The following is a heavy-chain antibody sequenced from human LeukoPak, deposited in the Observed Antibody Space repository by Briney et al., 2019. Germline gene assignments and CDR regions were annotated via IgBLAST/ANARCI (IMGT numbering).Heavy chain of an antibody. J-gene: IGHJ3*02. CDR3: ARDKYGGNSNAFDI. V-gene: IGHV3-74*01. D-gene: IGHD4-23*01. Sequence: GGSLRLSCAASGFTFSSYWMHWVRQVPGEGPVWVSRVGTDGGTTTYADYVKGRFTISRDNAKNTLYLQMNSLRAEDTAMYFCARDKYGGNSNAFDIWGQGTLVTVSP. CDR2: VGTDGGTT. CDR1: GFTFSSYW.